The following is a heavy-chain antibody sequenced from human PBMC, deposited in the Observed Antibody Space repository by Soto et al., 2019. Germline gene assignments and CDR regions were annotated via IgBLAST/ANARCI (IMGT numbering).Heavy chain of an antibody. D-gene: IGHD3-22*01. CDR1: GFTFSSYA. CDR3: AKEINPIVVVTGQVDY. J-gene: IGHJ4*02. V-gene: IGHV3-23*01. CDR2: ISGSGGST. Sequence: GGSLRLSCAASGFTFSSYAMSWVRQAPGKGLEWVSAISGSGGSTYYADSVKGRFTISRDNSKNTLYLQMNSPRAEDTAVYYCAKEINPIVVVTGQVDYWGQGTLVTVSS.